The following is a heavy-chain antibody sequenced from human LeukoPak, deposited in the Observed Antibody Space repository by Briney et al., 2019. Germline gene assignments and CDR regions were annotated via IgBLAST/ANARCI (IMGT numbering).Heavy chain of an antibody. CDR3: ARDLEGSGWSQFDI. Sequence: GASVKVSCKASGYTFTGYYMHWVRQAPGQGLEWMGWINPNSGGTNYAQKFQGRVTMTRDTSISTAYMELSRLRSDDTAVYYCARDLEGSGWSQFDIWGQGTMVTVSS. D-gene: IGHD6-19*01. V-gene: IGHV1-2*02. CDR2: INPNSGGT. CDR1: GYTFTGYY. J-gene: IGHJ3*02.